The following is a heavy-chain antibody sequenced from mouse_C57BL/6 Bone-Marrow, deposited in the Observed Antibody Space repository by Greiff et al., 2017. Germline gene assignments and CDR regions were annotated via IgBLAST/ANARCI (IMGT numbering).Heavy chain of an antibody. CDR2: ISYGDSY. J-gene: IGHJ2*01. V-gene: IGHV3-6*01. CDR3: ARESGYYVNY. CDR1: GYSINSGSY. Sequence: DVKLQESGPGLVKPSQSLSLTCSVTGYSINSGSYWNWIRPFPGNKLEWMGNISYGDSYNYYPSLTNRISITRDTSKNLVFLKLNSVTTEDTATYYCARESGYYVNYWGQGTTLTVSS. D-gene: IGHD2-3*01.